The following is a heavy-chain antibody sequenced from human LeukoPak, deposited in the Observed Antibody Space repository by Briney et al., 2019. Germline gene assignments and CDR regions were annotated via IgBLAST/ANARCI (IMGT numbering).Heavy chain of an antibody. J-gene: IGHJ3*02. D-gene: IGHD2-15*01. CDR3: ARGGYAPI. V-gene: IGHV4-34*01. CDR2: INHSGST. CDR1: GGSFSHYY. Sequence: SETLSLTCAVSGGSFSHYYWSWIRQPPGKGLEWIGEINHSGSTNYNPSLKSRVTISADTSKNQFSLNLSSVTAADTAVYFCARGGYAPIWGQGTRVTVSS.